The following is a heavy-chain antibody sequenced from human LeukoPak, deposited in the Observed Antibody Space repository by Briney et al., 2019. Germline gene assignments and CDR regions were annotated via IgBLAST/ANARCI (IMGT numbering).Heavy chain of an antibody. CDR3: ARGNVWSGPFDY. CDR1: GVSISSSNNF. D-gene: IGHD3-3*01. Sequence: PSETLSLTCTVSGVSISSSNNFWGWIRQPPGKGLEWIGSVHYSGTTYYIPSLKSRVTISVDTSKNQFSLKLSSVTAADTAVYYCARGNVWSGPFDYWGQGTLVTVSS. V-gene: IGHV4-39*01. CDR2: VHYSGTT. J-gene: IGHJ4*02.